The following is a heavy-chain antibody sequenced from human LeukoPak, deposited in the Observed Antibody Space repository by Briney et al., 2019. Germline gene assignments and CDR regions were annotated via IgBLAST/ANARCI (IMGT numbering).Heavy chain of an antibody. CDR2: ITSGSSYI. CDR3: ARDGSGYSGYVCYYYMDV. Sequence: GGSLRLSCAASGFTFSTYNMNWVRQAPGKGLEWVSSITSGSSYIYYADSVKGRFTISRDNAKNSLYLQMNSLRAEDTAVYYCARDGSGYSGYVCYYYMDVWGKGTTVAVSS. CDR1: GFTFSTYN. V-gene: IGHV3-21*01. J-gene: IGHJ6*03. D-gene: IGHD5-12*01.